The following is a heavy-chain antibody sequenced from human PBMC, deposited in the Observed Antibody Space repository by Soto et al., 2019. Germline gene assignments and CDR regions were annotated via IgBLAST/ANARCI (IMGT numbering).Heavy chain of an antibody. CDR2: VNGDGTST. J-gene: IGHJ4*02. Sequence: EVQLVESGGDLVQPGGSLTLSCAASGFTFNTYWMHWVRQVPGKGLVWVARVNGDGTSTNYPESVRGRFTISRDNAKNTLYLQMNSLRADDTALYYCVRRVDGVGVYDFWGQGTLVTVSS. CDR3: VRRVDGVGVYDF. V-gene: IGHV3-74*01. D-gene: IGHD3-16*01. CDR1: GFTFNTYW.